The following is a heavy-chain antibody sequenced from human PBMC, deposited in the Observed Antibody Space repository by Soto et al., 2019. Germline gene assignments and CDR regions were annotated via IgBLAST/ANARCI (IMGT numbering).Heavy chain of an antibody. J-gene: IGHJ3*01. CDR3: AREPISTRGDGFDC. CDR1: GGTFSTYI. D-gene: IGHD3-16*01. CDR2: IIPIPDIT. V-gene: IGHV1-69*08. Sequence: QVQLVQSGAEVRKPGSSVKVSCKAPGGTFSTYIISWVRQAPGQGLEWMGRIIPIPDITNYAQKFQGRVTVTAGRCTSTAFRSLTSLKSEETAVGYFAREPISTRGDGFDCWGQRTMVTVSS.